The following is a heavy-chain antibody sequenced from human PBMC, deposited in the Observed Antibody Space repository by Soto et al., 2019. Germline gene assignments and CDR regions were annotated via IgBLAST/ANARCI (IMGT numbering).Heavy chain of an antibody. D-gene: IGHD6-19*01. J-gene: IGHJ4*02. CDR2: ISYDGSNK. CDR1: GFTFSSYA. V-gene: IGHV3-30-3*01. Sequence: QVQLVESGGGVVQPGRSLRLSCAASGFTFSSYAMHWVRQAPGKGLEWVAVISYDGSNKYYADSVKGRFTISRDNSKNTLYLQMNRLRAEDTAVYYCARGILVAVAGTRTDYFDYWGQGTLVTVSS. CDR3: ARGILVAVAGTRTDYFDY.